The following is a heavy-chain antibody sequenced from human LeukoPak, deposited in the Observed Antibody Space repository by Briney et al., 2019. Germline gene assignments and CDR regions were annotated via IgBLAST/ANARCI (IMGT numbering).Heavy chain of an antibody. D-gene: IGHD1-1*01. CDR1: GFTLSTAS. J-gene: IGHJ4*02. CDR3: ADNLSR. V-gene: IGHV3-48*04. Sequence: PGGSLRLSCVVSGFTLSTASMNWVRQAPGKGLEWISHIDKGGNTIYYAASVKGRFTISRDSAKNSLYLQKNSLRAEDTAVYYCADNLSRWGQGTLVTVSS. CDR2: IDKGGNTI.